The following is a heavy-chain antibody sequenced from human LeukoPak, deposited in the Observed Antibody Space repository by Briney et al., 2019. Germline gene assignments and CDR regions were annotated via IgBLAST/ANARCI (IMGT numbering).Heavy chain of an antibody. D-gene: IGHD3-22*01. V-gene: IGHV4-30-4*01. J-gene: IGHJ6*02. CDR2: IYYSGST. Sequence: SETLSLTCTVSGGSISSGDYYWSWIRQPPGKGLEWIGYIYYSGSTYYNPSLKSRVTISVDTSKNQFSLKLSSVTAADTAVYYCARDSPYDSSGFGMDVWAKGPRSPSP. CDR3: ARDSPYDSSGFGMDV. CDR1: GGSISSGDYY.